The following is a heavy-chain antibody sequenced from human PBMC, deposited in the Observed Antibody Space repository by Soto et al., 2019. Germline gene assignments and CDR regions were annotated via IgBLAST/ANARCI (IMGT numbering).Heavy chain of an antibody. V-gene: IGHV3-11*06. CDR1: GLNFGLSF. D-gene: IGHD2-21*01. CDR3: AKIPSGSLGY. J-gene: IGHJ4*02. CDR2: ISHNSDYT. Sequence: PGGSLRLSCAASGLNFGLSFMIWMRQRPGKGLEWVSFISHNSDYTNYADSVRGRFAISRDNDKSSIYLQMNSLRADDTAVYYCAKIPSGSLGYWGQGTLVTVS.